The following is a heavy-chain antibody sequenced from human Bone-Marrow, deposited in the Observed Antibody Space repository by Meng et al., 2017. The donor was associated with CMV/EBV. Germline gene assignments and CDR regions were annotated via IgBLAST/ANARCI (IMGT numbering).Heavy chain of an antibody. D-gene: IGHD2-2*01. V-gene: IGHV1-2*02. Sequence: ASVKVSCKASGYTFIGYYIHWVRQAPGQGLEWMGWINPNPNRGGTEYAQKFQGRVTMTSDTSISTAYMELSRLRSDDTAVYYCAIQFVVVPAAIRTEYYYYYGMDVWGQGTTVTVYS. J-gene: IGHJ6*02. CDR3: AIQFVVVPAAIRTEYYYYYGMDV. CDR1: GYTFIGYY. CDR2: INPNPNRGGT.